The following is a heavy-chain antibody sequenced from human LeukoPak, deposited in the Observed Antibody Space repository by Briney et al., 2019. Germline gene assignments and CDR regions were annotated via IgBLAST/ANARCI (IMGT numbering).Heavy chain of an antibody. Sequence: SVKVSCKASGYTFTSYDINWVRQATGQGLEWMGWMNPNSGNTGYAQKFQGRVTMTRNTSISTAYMELSSLRSEDAAVYYCARGSAVAGTSEFDYWGQGTLVTISS. CDR2: MNPNSGNT. J-gene: IGHJ4*02. CDR3: ARGSAVAGTSEFDY. V-gene: IGHV1-8*01. D-gene: IGHD6-19*01. CDR1: GYTFTSYD.